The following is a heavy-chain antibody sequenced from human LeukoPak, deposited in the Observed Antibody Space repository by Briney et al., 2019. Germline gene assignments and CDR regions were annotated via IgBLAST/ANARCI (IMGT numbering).Heavy chain of an antibody. CDR2: IYYSGNT. D-gene: IGHD2-2*01. V-gene: IGHV4-61*01. Sequence: PSETLSLTCTVSGGSISSGSYYWSWIRQPPGKGLEWIGYIYYSGNTNYNPSLKSRVTTSLDTSNNQFSLKLSSVTAADAAVYYCARRVAVVGMYAFDIWGQGSMVTVSS. CDR3: ARRVAVVGMYAFDI. CDR1: GGSISSGSYY. J-gene: IGHJ3*02.